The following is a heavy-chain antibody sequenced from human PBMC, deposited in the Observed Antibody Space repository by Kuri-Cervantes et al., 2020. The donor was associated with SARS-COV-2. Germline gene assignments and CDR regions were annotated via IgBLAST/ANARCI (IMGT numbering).Heavy chain of an antibody. V-gene: IGHV1-2*02. CDR3: ARASGSSLHYGMDV. CDR2: INPNSGGT. J-gene: IGHJ6*02. D-gene: IGHD1-26*01. CDR1: GYTFTGYY. Sequence: ASVKVSCKASGYTFTGYYMHWVRQAPGQGLEWMGWINPNSGGTNYAQKFQGRVTTTRDTSISTAYMELSSLRSEDTAVYYCARASGSSLHYGMDVWGQGTTVTVSS.